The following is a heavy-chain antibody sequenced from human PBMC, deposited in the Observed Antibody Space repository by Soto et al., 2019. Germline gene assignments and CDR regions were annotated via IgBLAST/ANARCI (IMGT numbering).Heavy chain of an antibody. CDR3: VGFGELLGDYIWGSYAY. D-gene: IGHD3-16*01. Sequence: GGSLRLSCAASGFTFSSYWMHWVRQAPGKGLVWVSRINSDGSSTSYADSVKGRFTISRDNAKNALYLQMNSLRAEDTAVYYCVGFGELLGDYIWGSYAYWGQGTLVTVSS. V-gene: IGHV3-74*01. J-gene: IGHJ4*02. CDR1: GFTFSSYW. CDR2: INSDGSST.